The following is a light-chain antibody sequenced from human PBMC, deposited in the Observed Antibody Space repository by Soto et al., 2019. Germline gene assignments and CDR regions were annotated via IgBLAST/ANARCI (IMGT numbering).Light chain of an antibody. CDR1: QSVSSY. CDR3: QQRSNWPPLFT. J-gene: IGKJ3*01. CDR2: DAS. V-gene: IGKV3-11*01. Sequence: EIVLTQSPATLSLSPGERATLSCRASQSVSSYLAWYQQKPGQAPRLLIYDASNRATGIPARFSGSGSGTGFTLTLSSLGPEDVEFYYCQQRSNWPPLFTFGRGTKVDIK.